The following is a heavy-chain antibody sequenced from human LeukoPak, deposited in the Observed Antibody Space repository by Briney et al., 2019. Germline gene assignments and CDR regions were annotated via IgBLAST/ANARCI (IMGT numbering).Heavy chain of an antibody. D-gene: IGHD1-26*01. CDR1: GFTFSSYS. J-gene: IGHJ5*02. V-gene: IGHV3-21*01. CDR2: ISSSSSYI. CDR3: ASSKELLRSNRFDP. Sequence: NPGGSLRLSCAASGFTFSSYSMNWVRQAPGKGLEWDSSISSSSSYIYYADSVKGRFTISRDNAKNSLYLQMNSLRAEDTAVYYCASSKELLRSNRFDPWGQGTLVTVSS.